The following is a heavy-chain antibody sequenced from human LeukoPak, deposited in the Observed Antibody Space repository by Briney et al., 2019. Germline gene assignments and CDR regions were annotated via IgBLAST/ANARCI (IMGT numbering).Heavy chain of an antibody. CDR1: GFTFSSYG. V-gene: IGHV3-48*04. J-gene: IGHJ5*02. Sequence: GGSLRLSCAEPGFTFSSYGMHWVRQAPGKGLEWVSYISSSGSTIYYADSVKGRFTISRDNAKNSLYLQMNSLRAEDTAVYYCARRTGTTISWFDPWGQGTLVTVSS. CDR2: ISSSGSTI. D-gene: IGHD1-7*01. CDR3: ARRTGTTISWFDP.